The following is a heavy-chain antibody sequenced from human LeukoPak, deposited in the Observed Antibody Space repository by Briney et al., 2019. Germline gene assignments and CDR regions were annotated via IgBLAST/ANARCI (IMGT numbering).Heavy chain of an antibody. D-gene: IGHD2-2*03. J-gene: IGHJ3*02. CDR1: GYTFTGYY. CDR3: ASLDIVVVPAAPDAFDI. CDR2: INPNSGGT. Sequence: GASVKVSCKASGYTFTGYYMHWVRQAPGQGLEWMGWINPNSGGTNYAQKVQGRVTMTRDTSISTAYMELSRLRSDDTAVYYCASLDIVVVPAAPDAFDIWGQGTMVTVSS. V-gene: IGHV1-2*02.